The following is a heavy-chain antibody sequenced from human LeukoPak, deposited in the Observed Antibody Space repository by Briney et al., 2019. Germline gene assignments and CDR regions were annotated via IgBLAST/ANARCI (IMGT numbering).Heavy chain of an antibody. V-gene: IGHV3-7*01. Sequence: QTGGSLRLSCAASGFTFSTYWMSWVRQAPGKGLEWVANIRKDGNDIHYVDSVKGRFTISRDNAKNSLYLQMNSLRAEDTAVYYCARAPGYSYGTSPHPDYWGQGTLVTVSS. CDR3: ARAPGYSYGTSPHPDY. CDR2: IRKDGNDI. J-gene: IGHJ4*02. D-gene: IGHD5-18*01. CDR1: GFTFSTYW.